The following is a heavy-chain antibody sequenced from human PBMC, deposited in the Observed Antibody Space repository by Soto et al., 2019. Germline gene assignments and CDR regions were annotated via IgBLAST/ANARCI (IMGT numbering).Heavy chain of an antibody. CDR3: ASGIQLWLRRINNGYSG. J-gene: IGHJ4*02. D-gene: IGHD5-18*01. V-gene: IGHV1-69*12. Sequence: QVQLVQSGAEVKKPESSVKVSCKAPGGTFSTYAISWVRQAPGQGLEWMGGIIPMFGTANYAQRFQDRVTITADESTNTVYMELSSLRVEDTAVYFCASGIQLWLRRINNGYSGWGQGTLVTVSS. CDR2: IIPMFGTA. CDR1: GGTFSTYA.